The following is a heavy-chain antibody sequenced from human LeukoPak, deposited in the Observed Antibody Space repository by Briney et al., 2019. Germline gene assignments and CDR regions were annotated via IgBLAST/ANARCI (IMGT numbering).Heavy chain of an antibody. Sequence: SETLSLTCTVSGGSISSSSYYWGWIRQPPGKGLEWIGSIYYSGSTYYNPSLKSRVTISVDTSKNQFSLKLSSVTAADTAVYYCARGSRSGYQVDYWGQGTLVTVSS. CDR1: GGSISSSSYY. J-gene: IGHJ4*02. CDR3: ARGSRSGYQVDY. V-gene: IGHV4-39*01. D-gene: IGHD3-22*01. CDR2: IYYSGST.